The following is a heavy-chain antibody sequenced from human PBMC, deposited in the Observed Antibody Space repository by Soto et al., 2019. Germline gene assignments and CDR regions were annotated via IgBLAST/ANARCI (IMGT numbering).Heavy chain of an antibody. D-gene: IGHD1-26*01. CDR1: GGTYNSYT. CDR3: ASTISYAVAFDI. CDR2: IIPILGIA. Sequence: ASVKVSCKASGGTYNSYTISWVRQAPGQGLEWMGRIIPILGIANYAQKFQGRVTITADKSTSTAYMELSSLRSEDTAVYYCASTISYAVAFDIWGQGTMVTVSS. V-gene: IGHV1-69*02. J-gene: IGHJ3*02.